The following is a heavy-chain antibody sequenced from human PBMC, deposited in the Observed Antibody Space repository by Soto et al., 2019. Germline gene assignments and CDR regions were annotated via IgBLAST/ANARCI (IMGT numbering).Heavy chain of an antibody. CDR2: ISYDGSNK. Sequence: GGSLRLSCAASGFTFSSYAMHWVRQAPGKGLEWVAVISYDGSNKYYADSVKGRFTISRDNSKSTLYLQMNSLRAEDTAVYYCARGRSRDAFDIWGQGTMVTVSS. V-gene: IGHV3-30-3*01. CDR3: ARGRSRDAFDI. CDR1: GFTFSSYA. J-gene: IGHJ3*02.